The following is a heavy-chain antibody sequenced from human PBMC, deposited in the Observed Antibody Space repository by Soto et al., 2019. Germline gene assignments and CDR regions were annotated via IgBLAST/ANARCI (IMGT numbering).Heavy chain of an antibody. D-gene: IGHD3-22*01. CDR1: GGSISSGGYY. Sequence: NPSETLSLTCTVSGGSISSGGYYWSWIRQHPGKGLEWIGYIYYSGSTYYNPSLKSRVTISVDTSKNQFSLKLSSVTAADTAVYYCARGGSGSPDAFDIWGQGTMVTVSS. CDR2: IYYSGST. J-gene: IGHJ3*02. CDR3: ARGGSGSPDAFDI. V-gene: IGHV4-31*03.